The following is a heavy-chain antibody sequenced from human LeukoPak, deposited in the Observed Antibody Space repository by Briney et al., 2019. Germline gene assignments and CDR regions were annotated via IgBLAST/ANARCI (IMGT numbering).Heavy chain of an antibody. CDR2: INGDGSTI. Sequence: PGGSLRLSCAASGLTFSSSWLHWVRQPPGEGPVWVSRINGDGSTINYADSVKGRFTISRDNAKNTMYLQMNSLRPEDTAVYYCARAGNFRFDYWGQGTLVTVSS. J-gene: IGHJ4*02. D-gene: IGHD1-14*01. CDR3: ARAGNFRFDY. CDR1: GLTFSSSW. V-gene: IGHV3-74*01.